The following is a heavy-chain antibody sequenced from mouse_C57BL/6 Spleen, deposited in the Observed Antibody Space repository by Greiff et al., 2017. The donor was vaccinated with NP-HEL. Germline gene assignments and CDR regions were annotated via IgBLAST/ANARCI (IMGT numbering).Heavy chain of an antibody. CDR1: GFTFTDYY. J-gene: IGHJ1*03. Sequence: EVKLVESGGGLVQPGGSLSLSCAASGFTFTDYYMSWVRPPPGTALEWLGFIRTTANDYPTEYSEYVKGLITISRDNSQSILYLQMNALRAEDSATYYSARYDGNYGYWYFDVWGTGTTLTVSS. D-gene: IGHD2-1*01. CDR2: IRTTANDYPT. CDR3: ARYDGNYGYWYFDV. V-gene: IGHV7-3*01.